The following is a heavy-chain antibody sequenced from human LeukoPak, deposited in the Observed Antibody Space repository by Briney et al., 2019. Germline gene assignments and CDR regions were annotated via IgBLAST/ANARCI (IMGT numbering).Heavy chain of an antibody. J-gene: IGHJ4*02. D-gene: IGHD3-9*01. CDR1: GFTFSSYS. CDR2: ISSSRSYI. CDR3: ARDQGNYDILTGYTPPFDY. Sequence: GGSLRVSCAASGFTFSSYSMNWVRQAPGKGLEWVSFISSSRSYIYYADAVKGRFTISRDNAKNSLYLQMNSLRAEDTAVYYCARDQGNYDILTGYTPPFDYWGQGTLVTVSS. V-gene: IGHV3-21*01.